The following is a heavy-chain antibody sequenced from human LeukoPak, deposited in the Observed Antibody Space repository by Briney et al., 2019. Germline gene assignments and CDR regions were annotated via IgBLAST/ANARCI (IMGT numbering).Heavy chain of an antibody. V-gene: IGHV3-30*03. CDR3: ARDHAGSGRAFDN. CDR1: GFTFSNYD. J-gene: IGHJ4*02. D-gene: IGHD2-15*01. CDR2: LSSGGINK. Sequence: GGSLRLSCAVSGFTFSNYDVHWVRQAPGKGLEWVALLSSGGINKHYADSVKGRFIISRDNSMNTLYLQMNSLRVEDTAVYYCARDHAGSGRAFDNWGQGTLVTVSS.